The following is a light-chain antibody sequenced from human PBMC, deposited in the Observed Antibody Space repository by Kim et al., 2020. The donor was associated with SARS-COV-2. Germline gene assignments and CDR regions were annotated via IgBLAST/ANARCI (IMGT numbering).Light chain of an antibody. CDR2: GAS. Sequence: MSPAERATLSCRASQSVIRTYLAWYQQKPGQAPRLLIYGASNRATGIPDRFSGSGSGTDFTLTISRLEPEDFAVYYCQHYATSWTFGQGTKVDIK. V-gene: IGKV3-20*01. J-gene: IGKJ1*01. CDR1: QSVIRTY. CDR3: QHYATSWT.